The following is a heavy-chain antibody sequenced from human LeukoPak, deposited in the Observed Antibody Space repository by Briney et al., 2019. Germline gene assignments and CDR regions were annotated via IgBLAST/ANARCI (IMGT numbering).Heavy chain of an antibody. CDR3: ARGIGSTTVTTLEYYFDY. CDR1: GYTFTSYD. J-gene: IGHJ4*02. Sequence: ASVKVSCKASGYTFTSYDINWVRQATGQGLEWMGWMNPNSGNTGYAQKFQGRATMTRNTSTSTAYMELSSLRSEDTAVYYCARGIGSTTVTTLEYYFDYWGQGTLVTVSS. V-gene: IGHV1-8*01. D-gene: IGHD4-17*01. CDR2: MNPNSGNT.